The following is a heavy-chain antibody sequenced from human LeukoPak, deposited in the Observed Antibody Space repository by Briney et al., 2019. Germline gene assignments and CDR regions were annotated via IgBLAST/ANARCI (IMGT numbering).Heavy chain of an antibody. Sequence: PSETLSLTCTVSGGSISSYYWSWIRQPAGKGLEWIGRIYTSGSTNYNPSLKSRVTMSVDTSKNQFSLQLNSVTPEDTAVYYCARAGFGRLGAVALWGQGTTVTVSS. D-gene: IGHD6-19*01. CDR1: GGSISSYY. CDR2: IYTSGST. J-gene: IGHJ6*02. CDR3: ARAGFGRLGAVAL. V-gene: IGHV4-4*07.